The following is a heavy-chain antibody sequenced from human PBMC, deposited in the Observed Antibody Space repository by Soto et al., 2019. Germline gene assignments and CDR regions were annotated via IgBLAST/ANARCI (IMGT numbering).Heavy chain of an antibody. J-gene: IGHJ6*02. CDR2: ISYDGSNK. Sequence: QVQLVESGGGVVQPGRSLRLSCAASGFTFSSYGMHWVRQAPGKGLEWVAVISYDGSNKYYADSVKGRFTISRDNSKNTLYLHMNSLRAEDTAVYYCGKERGGMDVWGQGTTVTVSS. CDR1: GFTFSSYG. CDR3: GKERGGMDV. V-gene: IGHV3-30*18.